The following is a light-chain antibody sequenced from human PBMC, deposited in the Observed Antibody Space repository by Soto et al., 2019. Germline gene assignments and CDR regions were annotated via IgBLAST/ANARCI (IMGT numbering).Light chain of an antibody. Sequence: DIQMTQSPSSLSASVGDTVTITCRASQGISRWLAWYQQKQEKAPKSLVYDASTLHTGVPSRFSGSGSGTDFTLTISSLQPEDFATYYCQQYDNYPLTFGGGTKVDI. CDR2: DAS. CDR3: QQYDNYPLT. CDR1: QGISRW. J-gene: IGKJ4*01. V-gene: IGKV1D-16*01.